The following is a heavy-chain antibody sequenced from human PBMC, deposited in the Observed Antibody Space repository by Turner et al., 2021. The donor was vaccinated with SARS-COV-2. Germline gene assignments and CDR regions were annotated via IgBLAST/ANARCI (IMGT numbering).Heavy chain of an antibody. CDR1: GGSISSYY. D-gene: IGHD3-3*01. CDR3: ARNRYDFWSGYYYSWFDP. CDR2: IYYSGST. J-gene: IGHJ5*02. V-gene: IGHV4-59*01. Sequence: QVQLQESGPGLVKRSETLSLPCTVPGGSISSYYWSWLRQPPGKGLEWIGYIYYSGSTNYNPSLKSRVTISVDTSKNQFSLKLSSVTAADTAVYYCARNRYDFWSGYYYSWFDPWGQGTLVTVSS.